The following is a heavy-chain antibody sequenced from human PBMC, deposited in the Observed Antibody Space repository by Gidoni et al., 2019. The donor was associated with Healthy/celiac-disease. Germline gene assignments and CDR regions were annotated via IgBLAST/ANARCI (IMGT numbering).Heavy chain of an antibody. CDR1: GGTFGSYA. V-gene: IGHV1-69*06. CDR3: ASRAAYCGGDCYLNYYYYGMDV. CDR2: IIPIFGTA. Sequence: QVQLVQSGAEVKKPGSSVKFSCKASGGTFGSYAIRWVRQAPGQGLEWMGGIIPIFGTANYAQKFQGRVTITADKSTSTAYMELSSLRSEDTAVYYCASRAAYCGGDCYLNYYYYGMDVWGQGTTVTVSS. D-gene: IGHD2-21*02. J-gene: IGHJ6*02.